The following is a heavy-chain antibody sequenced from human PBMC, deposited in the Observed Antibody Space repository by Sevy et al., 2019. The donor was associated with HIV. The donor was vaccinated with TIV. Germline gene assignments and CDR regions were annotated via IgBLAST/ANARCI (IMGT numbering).Heavy chain of an antibody. CDR2: ISGSGTRT. Sequence: GGSLRLSCAVSGFSFDSYGMTWVHQAPGKGLEWVSGISGSGTRTYYADSVKGRFIISRDNSKNTLYLQMNSLRSEDTAIYYSAKGGGGHYDPDEIGYYFYYYNMDVWGKGTTVTVSS. D-gene: IGHD3-22*01. CDR1: GFSFDSYG. J-gene: IGHJ6*03. CDR3: AKGGGGHYDPDEIGYYFYYYNMDV. V-gene: IGHV3-23*01.